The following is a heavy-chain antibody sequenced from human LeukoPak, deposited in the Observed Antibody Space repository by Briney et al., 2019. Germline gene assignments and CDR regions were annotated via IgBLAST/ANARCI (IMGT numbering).Heavy chain of an antibody. Sequence: SETLSLTCALYGGSFSGYYWSWIRQPPGKGLEWIGEIDHSGATNYNPSLRSRVTISLDTSKNQFSLTLSSITAADTAVYYCAKAPYLSSGSWGQGTMVTVSS. CDR1: GGSFSGYY. CDR2: IDHSGAT. V-gene: IGHV4-34*01. J-gene: IGHJ3*01. CDR3: AKAPYLSSGS. D-gene: IGHD3-22*01.